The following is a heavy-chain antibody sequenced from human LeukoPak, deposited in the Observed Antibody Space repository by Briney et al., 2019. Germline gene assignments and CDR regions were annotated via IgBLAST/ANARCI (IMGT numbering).Heavy chain of an antibody. Sequence: GESLKISCKGSGYSFTTYWIGWVRQMPGKGLEWMGAISPGDSDTRYSPSFQGQVTISADKSISTAYLQWSSLKASDTAMYYCARQWRPKGITMLRGVRPYYYMDVWGKGTTVTISS. J-gene: IGHJ6*03. V-gene: IGHV5-51*01. CDR1: GYSFTTYW. CDR2: ISPGDSDT. D-gene: IGHD3-10*01. CDR3: ARQWRPKGITMLRGVRPYYYMDV.